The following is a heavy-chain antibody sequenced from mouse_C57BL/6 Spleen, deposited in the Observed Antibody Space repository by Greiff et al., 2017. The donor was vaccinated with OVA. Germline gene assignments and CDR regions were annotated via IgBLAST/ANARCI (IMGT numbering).Heavy chain of an antibody. V-gene: IGHV5-17*01. CDR1: GFTFSDYG. J-gene: IGHJ3*01. D-gene: IGHD2-10*01. CDR2: ISSGRSTI. CDR3: AMPYYGNYDWFAY. Sequence: EVMLVESGGGLVKPGGSLKLSCAASGFTFSDYGMHWVRQAPEKGLEWVAYISSGRSTIYYADTVKGRFTISRDNAKNTLFLQMTSLRSEDTAMYYCAMPYYGNYDWFAYWGQGTLVTVSA.